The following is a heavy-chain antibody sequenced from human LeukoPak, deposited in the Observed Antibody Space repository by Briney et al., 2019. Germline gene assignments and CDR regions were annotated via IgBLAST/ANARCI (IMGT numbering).Heavy chain of an antibody. Sequence: PGGSLRLSCAASGFTFSSYAMSWVRQTPVKGLEWVSVISGSGGSTYYADSVKGRFTISRDNSKNTLYLQMNSLRAEDTALYYCAKGGTYDDLFTFWGQGILVTVSS. J-gene: IGHJ4*02. D-gene: IGHD3-9*01. CDR1: GFTFSSYA. CDR3: AKGGTYDDLFTF. V-gene: IGHV3-23*01. CDR2: ISGSGGST.